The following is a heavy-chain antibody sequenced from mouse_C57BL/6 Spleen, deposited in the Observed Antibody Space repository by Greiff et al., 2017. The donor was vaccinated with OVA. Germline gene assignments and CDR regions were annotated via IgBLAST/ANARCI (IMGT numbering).Heavy chain of an antibody. CDR1: GYTFTSYW. V-gene: IGHV1-59*01. Sequence: QVQLQQPGAELVRPGTSVKLSCKASGYTFTSYWMHWVKQRPGQGLEWIGVIDPSDSYTNYNQKFKGKATLTVDTSSSTAYMQLSSLTSEDSAVYYCAKGGDGYPYYFDYWGQGTTLTVSS. J-gene: IGHJ2*01. CDR2: IDPSDSYT. CDR3: AKGGDGYPYYFDY. D-gene: IGHD2-3*01.